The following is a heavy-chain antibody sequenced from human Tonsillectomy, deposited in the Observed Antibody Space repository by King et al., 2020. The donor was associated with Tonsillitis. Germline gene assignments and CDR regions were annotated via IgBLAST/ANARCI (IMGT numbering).Heavy chain of an antibody. V-gene: IGHV3-53*04. CDR1: GFTVSSNY. D-gene: IGHD2-2*01. CDR3: ARTGYCSSTSCPFPWFDP. J-gene: IGHJ5*02. CDR2: IYSGGST. Sequence: VQLVESRGGLVQPGGSLRLSCAASGFTVSSNYMSWVRQAPGKGLEWVSVIYSGGSTYYADSVKGRFTISRHNSKNTLYLQMNSLRAEDTAVYYCARTGYCSSTSCPFPWFDPWGQGTLVTVSS.